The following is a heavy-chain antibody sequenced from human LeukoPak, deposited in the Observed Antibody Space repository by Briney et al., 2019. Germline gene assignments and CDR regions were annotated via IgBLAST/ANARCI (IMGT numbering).Heavy chain of an antibody. CDR1: GYTFTSYG. Sequence: ASVKVSCKASGYTFTSYGISWVRQAPGQGLEWMGWISAYNGNTNYAQKLQGRVTMTTDTSTSTAYMELSSLRSEDTAVYYCASLRESFWIPEFDYWGQGTLVTVSS. V-gene: IGHV1-18*01. J-gene: IGHJ4*02. CDR3: ASLRESFWIPEFDY. CDR2: ISAYNGNT. D-gene: IGHD1-1*01.